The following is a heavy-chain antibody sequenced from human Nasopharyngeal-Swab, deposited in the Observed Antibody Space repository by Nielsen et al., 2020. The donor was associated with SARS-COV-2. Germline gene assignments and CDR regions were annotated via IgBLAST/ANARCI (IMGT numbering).Heavy chain of an antibody. V-gene: IGHV1-46*01. D-gene: IGHD4-11*01. CDR1: GYIYTSYY. CDR2: INPSGGST. J-gene: IGHJ5*02. Sequence: ASSKVFCNASGYIYTSYYMHWVRQAPGQGLEWMGIINPSGGSTSYAQKFQGRVTMIRDTSTSTVYMELSSLRTEDTAVYYCAKGNYEDWFDPWGQGTLVTVSS. CDR3: AKGNYEDWFDP.